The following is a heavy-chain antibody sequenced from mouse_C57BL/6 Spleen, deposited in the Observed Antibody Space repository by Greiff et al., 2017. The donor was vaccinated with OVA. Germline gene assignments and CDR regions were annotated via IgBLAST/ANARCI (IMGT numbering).Heavy chain of an antibody. Sequence: VQLQQPGAELVKPGASVKMSCKASGYTFTSYWITWVKQRPGQGLEWIGDIYPGSGSTNYNEKFKSKATLTVDTSSSTAYMQLSSLTSEDSAVYYCARKDDGYFWYFDVWGTGTTVTVSS. J-gene: IGHJ1*03. D-gene: IGHD2-3*01. CDR3: ARKDDGYFWYFDV. CDR1: GYTFTSYW. CDR2: IYPGSGST. V-gene: IGHV1-55*01.